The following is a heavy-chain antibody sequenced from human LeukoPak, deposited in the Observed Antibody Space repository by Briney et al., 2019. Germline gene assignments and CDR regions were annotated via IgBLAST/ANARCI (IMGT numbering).Heavy chain of an antibody. D-gene: IGHD6-6*01. J-gene: IGHJ5*02. CDR3: ARAQYSSSFVNWFDP. CDR1: GYSISSGYY. CDR2: IYHSGST. Sequence: PSETLSLTCTVSGYSISSGYYWGWIRQPPGKGLEWIGSIYHSGSTYYNPSLKSRVTISVDTSKNQFSLKLSSVTAADTAVYYCARAQYSSSFVNWFDPWGQGTLVTVSS. V-gene: IGHV4-38-2*02.